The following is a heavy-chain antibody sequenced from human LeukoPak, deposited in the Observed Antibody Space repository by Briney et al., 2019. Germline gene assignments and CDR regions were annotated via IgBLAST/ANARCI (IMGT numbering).Heavy chain of an antibody. Sequence: SETLSLTCTVSGGSISSSSYYWGWIRQPPGKGLDWIGTIYFSGNTYYTPSLKSRVTMSVDTSKNQFSLNVSSVTAADTAVYYCATYSTGFDIWGQGTVVTVSS. CDR3: ATYSTGFDI. D-gene: IGHD6-19*01. V-gene: IGHV4-39*01. CDR1: GGSISSSSYY. J-gene: IGHJ3*02. CDR2: IYFSGNT.